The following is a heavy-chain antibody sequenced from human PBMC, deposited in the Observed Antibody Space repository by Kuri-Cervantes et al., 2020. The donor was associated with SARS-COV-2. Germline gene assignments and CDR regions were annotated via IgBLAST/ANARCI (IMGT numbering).Heavy chain of an antibody. CDR3: ARGRGRRRAYYGMDV. CDR2: IYYSGST. Sequence: SEILSLTCTVSGGSISSYYWSWIRQPPGKGLEWIGSIYYSGSTYYNPSLKSRVTISVDTSKNEFSLKTNSVTAADTAVYYCARGRGRRRAYYGMDVWGQGTTVTVSS. CDR1: GGSISSYY. V-gene: IGHV4-39*02. D-gene: IGHD5-24*01. J-gene: IGHJ6*02.